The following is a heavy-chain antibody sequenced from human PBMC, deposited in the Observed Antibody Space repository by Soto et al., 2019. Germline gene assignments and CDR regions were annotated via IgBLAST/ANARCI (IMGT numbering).Heavy chain of an antibody. Sequence: SVKVSCKASGGTFSSYAISWVRQAPGQGLEWMGGIIPIFGTANYAQKFQGRVPITADESTSTAYMELSSLRSEDTGVYYCARASGDRSSPFASDYRGPGPLVTVSS. CDR1: GGTFSSYA. D-gene: IGHD6-6*01. V-gene: IGHV1-69*13. J-gene: IGHJ4*02. CDR2: IIPIFGTA. CDR3: ARASGDRSSPFASDY.